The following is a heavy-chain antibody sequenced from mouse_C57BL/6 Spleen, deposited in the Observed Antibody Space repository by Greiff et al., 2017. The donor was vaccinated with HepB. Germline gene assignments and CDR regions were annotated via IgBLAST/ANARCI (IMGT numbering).Heavy chain of an antibody. D-gene: IGHD2-3*01. V-gene: IGHV5-9-1*02. CDR3: TRENDGYFYYAMDY. Sequence: VQLKESGEGLVKPGGSLKLSCAASGFTFSSYAMSWVRQTPEKRLEWVAYISSGGDYIYYADTVKGRFTISRDNARNTLYLQMSSLKSEDTAMYYCTRENDGYFYYAMDYWGQGTSVTVSS. J-gene: IGHJ4*01. CDR2: ISSGGDYI. CDR1: GFTFSSYA.